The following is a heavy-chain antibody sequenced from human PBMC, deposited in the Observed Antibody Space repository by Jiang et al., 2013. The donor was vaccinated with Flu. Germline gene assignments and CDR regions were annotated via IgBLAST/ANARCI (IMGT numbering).Heavy chain of an antibody. CDR2: ISYDGSNK. V-gene: IGHV3-30*04. Sequence: GVVQPGRSLRLSCAASGFTFSSYAMHWVRQAPGKGLEWVAVISYDGSNKYYADSVKGRFTISRDNSKSTLYLQMNSLRAEDTAVYYCARILVARSYYYYGMDVWGQGTTVTVSS. CDR3: ARILVARSYYYYGMDV. CDR1: GFTFSSYA. D-gene: IGHD2-21*01. J-gene: IGHJ6*02.